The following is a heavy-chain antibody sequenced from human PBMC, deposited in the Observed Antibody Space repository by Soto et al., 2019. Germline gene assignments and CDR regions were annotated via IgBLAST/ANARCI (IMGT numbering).Heavy chain of an antibody. J-gene: IGHJ6*02. Sequence: SVKVSCKASGGTFSNYAISWVRQAPGQGLEWMGGIIPIFGTANYAQKFQGRVTMTRNTSISTAYMELSSLRSEDTAVYYCARRGYSSSWYYYYYYGMDVWG. V-gene: IGHV1-69*05. CDR3: ARRGYSSSWYYYYYYGMDV. D-gene: IGHD6-13*01. CDR2: IIPIFGTA. CDR1: GGTFSNYA.